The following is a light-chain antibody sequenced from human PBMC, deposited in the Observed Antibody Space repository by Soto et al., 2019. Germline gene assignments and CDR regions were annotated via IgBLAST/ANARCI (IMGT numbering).Light chain of an antibody. J-gene: IGLJ1*01. CDR3: SSYTSTDTLYV. Sequence: QSALTQPASVSGSPGQSITISCTGTRSDIGAYNYVSWYQRHPGKAPKLLIYDVNSRPSGVSNRFSGSKSGNTASLTISGLQAEDEADYFCSSYTSTDTLYVFGSGTKLTVL. V-gene: IGLV2-14*01. CDR1: RSDIGAYNY. CDR2: DVN.